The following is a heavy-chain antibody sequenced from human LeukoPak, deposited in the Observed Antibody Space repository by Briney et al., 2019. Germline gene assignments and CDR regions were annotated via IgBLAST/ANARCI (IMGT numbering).Heavy chain of an antibody. J-gene: IGHJ4*02. Sequence: PSETLSLTCTVSGGSINSYYWSWIRQPPGKGLEWIGYIYSSGSTTYNPSLKSRVTISVGRSKNQFSLKLSSVTAADTAVYYCAGEVAGGFRFDYWGQGTQVTVSS. V-gene: IGHV4-59*08. CDR1: GGSINSYY. D-gene: IGHD6-19*01. CDR3: AGEVAGGFRFDY. CDR2: IYSSGST.